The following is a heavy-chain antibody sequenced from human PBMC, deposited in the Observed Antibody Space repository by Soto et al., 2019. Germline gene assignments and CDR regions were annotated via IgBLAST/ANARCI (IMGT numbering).Heavy chain of an antibody. CDR2: ISGSGGST. V-gene: IGHV3-23*01. J-gene: IGHJ6*02. CDR3: ARRNPGCSSTSCYGDNIILDYYYGMDV. Sequence: GGSLRLSCAASGFTFSSYAMSWVRQAPGKGLEWVSAISGSGGSTYYADSVKGRFTISRDNSKNTLYLQMNSLRAEDTAVYYCARRNPGCSSTSCYGDNIILDYYYGMDVWGQGTTVTVSS. D-gene: IGHD2-2*01. CDR1: GFTFSSYA.